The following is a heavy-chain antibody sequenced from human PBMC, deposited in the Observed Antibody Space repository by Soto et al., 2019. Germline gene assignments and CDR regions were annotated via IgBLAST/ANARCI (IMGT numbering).Heavy chain of an antibody. D-gene: IGHD3-3*01. V-gene: IGHV4-39*02. J-gene: IGHJ6*02. CDR2: IHSSGST. CDR3: VREPRFLGDYYYYGMDV. CDR1: GGSISSSGYY. Sequence: SETLSLTCTVSGGSISSSGYYWGWIRQPPGKGLEWTATIHSSGSTYYNPSLKSRVTIHVDTSKNQFSLKLSSVTAADTAVYYCVREPRFLGDYYYYGMDVWGQGTTVTVSS.